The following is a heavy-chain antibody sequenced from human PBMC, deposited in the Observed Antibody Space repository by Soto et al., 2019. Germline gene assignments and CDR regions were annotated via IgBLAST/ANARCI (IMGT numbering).Heavy chain of an antibody. Sequence: QVQLVQSGAEVKNPGSSVKVSCKASGGTFSSYAISWVRQAPGQGLEWMGGIIPTFGTANYAQKFQGRVTITADESTSTAYMELSSLRSEDTAVYYCAARPDNVDNGPLFDYWGQGTLVTVSS. V-gene: IGHV1-69*12. J-gene: IGHJ4*02. D-gene: IGHD1-1*01. CDR2: IIPTFGTA. CDR1: GGTFSSYA. CDR3: AARPDNVDNGPLFDY.